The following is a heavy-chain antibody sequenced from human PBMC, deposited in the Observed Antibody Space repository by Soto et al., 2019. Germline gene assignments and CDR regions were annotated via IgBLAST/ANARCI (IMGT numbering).Heavy chain of an antibody. CDR3: ARRSGPSFAFDI. J-gene: IGHJ3*02. CDR1: GFTFSDFY. D-gene: IGHD1-1*01. CDR2: ISGGGGTI. V-gene: IGHV3-11*01. Sequence: PGGSLRLSCAASGFTFSDFYMTWIRQAPVKGLEWVSYISGGGGTIYYPDSVKGRFTISRDNAKNSLYLQMNSPRDEDTAIYYCARRSGPSFAFDIWGQGTMVTVSS.